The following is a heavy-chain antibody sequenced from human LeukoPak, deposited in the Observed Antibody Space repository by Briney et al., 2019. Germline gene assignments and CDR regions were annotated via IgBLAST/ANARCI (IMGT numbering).Heavy chain of an antibody. CDR3: ATAGRLSYYFDY. D-gene: IGHD6-6*01. CDR1: GFTFSSQA. J-gene: IGHJ4*02. V-gene: IGHV3-30*03. CDR2: ISYDGSNK. Sequence: GGSLRLSCAASGFTFSSQAMTWVRQAPGKGLEWVAVISYDGSNKYYADSVKGRFTISRDNSRNTLYLQMNSLRAEDTAVYYCATAGRLSYYFDYWGQGTLVTVSS.